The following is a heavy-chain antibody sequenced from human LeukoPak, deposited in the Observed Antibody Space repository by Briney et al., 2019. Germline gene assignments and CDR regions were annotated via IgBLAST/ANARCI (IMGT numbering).Heavy chain of an antibody. Sequence: GGSLRLSCEASGFTVSSTHMVWVRQAPGKGLEWVSVTYTGGNSYYTGSVQGRFIISRDISKNTLYLQMNNLRAEDSALYYCARGGRGSAAVVAPRSFDIWGQGTMVTVSS. D-gene: IGHD3-22*01. CDR3: ARGGRGSAAVVAPRSFDI. V-gene: IGHV3-53*01. CDR1: GFTVSSTH. CDR2: TYTGGNS. J-gene: IGHJ3*02.